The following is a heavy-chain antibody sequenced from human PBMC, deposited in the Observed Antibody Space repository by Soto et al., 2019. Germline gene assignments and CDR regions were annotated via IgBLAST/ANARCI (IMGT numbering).Heavy chain of an antibody. V-gene: IGHV3-13*01. Sequence: PGGSLRLSCAASGFTFSSYDMHWVRQATGKGLEWVSAIGTAGDTYYPGSVKGRFTISRENAKNSLYLQMNSLRAGDTAVYYCARSGYGDYGDRYFDLWGRGTLVTVSS. J-gene: IGHJ2*01. CDR3: ARSGYGDYGDRYFDL. CDR1: GFTFSSYD. D-gene: IGHD4-17*01. CDR2: IGTAGDT.